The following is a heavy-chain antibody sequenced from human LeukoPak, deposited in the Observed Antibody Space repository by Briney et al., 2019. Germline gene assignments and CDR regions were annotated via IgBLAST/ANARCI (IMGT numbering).Heavy chain of an antibody. V-gene: IGHV5-51*01. CDR2: IYPGDSDT. CDR1: GYSFTSYW. J-gene: IGHJ4*02. Sequence: GESLKISCKGSGYSFTSYWIGWVRQLPGKGLEWMGIIYPGDSDTRYSPSFQGQVTISADKSISTAYLQWSSLKASDTAMYHCARLLGSYSSTTTYYFDYWGQGTLVTVSS. CDR3: ARLLGSYSSTTTYYFDY. D-gene: IGHD1-26*01.